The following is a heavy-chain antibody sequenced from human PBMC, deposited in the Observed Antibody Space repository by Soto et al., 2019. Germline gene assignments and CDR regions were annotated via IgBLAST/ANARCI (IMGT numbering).Heavy chain of an antibody. CDR1: GFTFSSYA. CDR3: AKEMVRGVIITSSAYNWFDP. Sequence: PGGSLRLSCAASGFTFSSYAMSWVRQAPGKGLEWVSAISGSGGSTYYADSVKGRFTISRDNSKNTLYLQMNSLRAEDTAVYYCAKEMVRGVIITSSAYNWFDPWGQGTLVTVSS. D-gene: IGHD3-10*01. CDR2: ISGSGGST. V-gene: IGHV3-23*01. J-gene: IGHJ5*02.